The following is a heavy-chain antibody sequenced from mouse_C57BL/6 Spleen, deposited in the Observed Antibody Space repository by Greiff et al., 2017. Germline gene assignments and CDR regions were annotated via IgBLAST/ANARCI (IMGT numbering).Heavy chain of an antibody. Sequence: VQLQQSGAELVKPGASVKLSCKASGYTFTSYWMQWVKQRPGQGLEWIGEIDPSDSYTNYNQKFKGKATLTVDTSSSTAYMQLSSLTSEDSAVYYCARPPPRGDYAMDYWGQGTSVTVSS. V-gene: IGHV1-50*01. J-gene: IGHJ4*01. CDR3: ARPPPRGDYAMDY. CDR2: IDPSDSYT. CDR1: GYTFTSYW.